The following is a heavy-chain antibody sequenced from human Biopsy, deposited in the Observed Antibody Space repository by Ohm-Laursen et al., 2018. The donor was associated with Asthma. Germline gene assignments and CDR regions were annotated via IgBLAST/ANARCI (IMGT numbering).Heavy chain of an antibody. V-gene: IGHV4-31*03. J-gene: IGHJ4*02. CDR1: GGSISSGAYY. Sequence: TLSLTCTVSGGSISSGAYYWSWVRQPPGKGLEWIGYIYYSGSTYYNPSLKSRVTISVDTSKNQFPLKLSSVTAADTAVYYCARGPPVDREDWGQGTLVTVSS. CDR3: ARGPPVDRED. CDR2: IYYSGST. D-gene: IGHD5-24*01.